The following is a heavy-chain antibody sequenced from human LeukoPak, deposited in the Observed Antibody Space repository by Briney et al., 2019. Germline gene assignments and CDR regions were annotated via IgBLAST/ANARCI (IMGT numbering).Heavy chain of an antibody. CDR2: LYSSGTT. V-gene: IGHV3-53*01. D-gene: IGHD3-10*01. CDR3: AQSRGAFDI. CDR1: GLTVSGSY. Sequence: QPGGSLDLSCAASGLTVSGSYMNWVRQAPGKGLEWVSVLYSSGTTYYADSAKGRFTISRDNSKNTLYLQLNSLRAEDTAIYYCAQSRGAFDIWGQGTMVTVSS. J-gene: IGHJ3*02.